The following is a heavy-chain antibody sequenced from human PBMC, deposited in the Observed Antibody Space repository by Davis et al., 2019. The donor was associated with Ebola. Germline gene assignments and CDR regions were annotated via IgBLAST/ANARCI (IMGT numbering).Heavy chain of an antibody. Sequence: GGSLRLSCAASGFTFSSYGMHWVRQAPGKGLEWVAVISYDGSNKYYADSVKGRFTISRDNSKNILYLQMSSLRPEDTAVYNCVKDLDSGTYNSYGMDVWGEGTTVTVSS. CDR3: VKDLDSGTYNSYGMDV. D-gene: IGHD1-26*01. J-gene: IGHJ6*04. CDR1: GFTFSSYG. CDR2: ISYDGSNK. V-gene: IGHV3-30*18.